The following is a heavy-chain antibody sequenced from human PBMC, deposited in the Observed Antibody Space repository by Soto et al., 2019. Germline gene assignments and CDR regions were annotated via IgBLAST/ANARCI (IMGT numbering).Heavy chain of an antibody. J-gene: IGHJ6*02. V-gene: IGHV4-31*03. CDR1: GGSISSGGYY. Sequence: SETLSLTCTVSGGSISSGGYYWSWILHHPGKGLEWIGYIYYSGSTYYNPSLKSRVTISVDTSKNQFSLKLSSVTAADTAVYYCARVQVVPYYYYGMDVWGQGTTVTVSS. CDR3: ARVQVVPYYYYGMDV. CDR2: IYYSGST.